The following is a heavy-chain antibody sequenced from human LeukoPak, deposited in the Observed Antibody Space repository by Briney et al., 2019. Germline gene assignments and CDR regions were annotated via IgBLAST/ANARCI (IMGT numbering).Heavy chain of an antibody. D-gene: IGHD3-10*01. V-gene: IGHV3-23*01. CDR3: AKSPSITMVRGVIPFDY. CDR1: GFTFSSYA. J-gene: IGHJ4*02. Sequence: PGGSLRLSCAASGFTFSSYAMSWVRQAPGKRLEWVSALSGSGGSTYYADSVKGRFTISRDNSKNTLYLQMNSLRAEDTAVYYCAKSPSITMVRGVIPFDYWGQGTLVTVSS. CDR2: LSGSGGST.